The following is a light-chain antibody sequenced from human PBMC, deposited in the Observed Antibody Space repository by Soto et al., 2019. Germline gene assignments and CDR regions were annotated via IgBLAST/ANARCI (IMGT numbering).Light chain of an antibody. CDR1: QSVFYSSNNKNY. J-gene: IGKJ1*01. CDR2: WAS. V-gene: IGKV4-1*01. CDR3: QQYYSSPMWT. Sequence: DIVMTQSPDSLAVSLGESATINCKSSQSVFYSSNNKNYLAWYQQKPGQPPRLLIYWASTRESGVPDRFSGSGSGTDFTLTISSLQAEDVAVYYCQQYYSSPMWTFXQGTKVDIK.